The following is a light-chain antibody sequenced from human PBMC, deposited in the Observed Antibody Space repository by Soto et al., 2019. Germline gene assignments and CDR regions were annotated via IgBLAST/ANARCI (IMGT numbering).Light chain of an antibody. CDR2: KAS. CDR3: QQYNNFSEWT. CDR1: QSISGW. J-gene: IGKJ1*01. Sequence: DIQMTQSPSTLSASVGDRVTITCRASQSISGWLARYQQKPGKAPKLLISKASSLESGVPPRFSGSGSGTEFTLTISSLQPDDFATYYCQQYNNFSEWTFGQGTRWIS. V-gene: IGKV1-5*03.